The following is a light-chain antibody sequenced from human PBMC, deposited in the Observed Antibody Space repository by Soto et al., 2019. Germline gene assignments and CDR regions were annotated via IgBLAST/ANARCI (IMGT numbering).Light chain of an antibody. V-gene: IGKV3-20*01. CDR1: QSVSNNY. CDR3: QQYGSSPPLT. CDR2: GAS. Sequence: EIVLMQSPGTLSLSPGERATLSCRASQSVSNNYVAWYQQKPGQAPRLLIAGASSRATGIPASFSGSGSGTDFTLTISRLEPEDFAVYYCQQYGSSPPLTFGGGTKVEIK. J-gene: IGKJ4*01.